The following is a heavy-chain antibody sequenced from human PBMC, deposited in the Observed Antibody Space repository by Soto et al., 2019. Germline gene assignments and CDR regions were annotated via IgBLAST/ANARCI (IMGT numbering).Heavy chain of an antibody. D-gene: IGHD1-26*01. Sequence: SETLSLTCTVSGGSTSSYYWSWIRQPPGKGLEWIGYIYYTGSTNYNPSLKSRVTISLDASKNQFSLKMNSVTAADTAVYYCARLAATVAFDIRGQGTMVTVS. J-gene: IGHJ3*02. CDR3: ARLAATVAFDI. V-gene: IGHV4-59*08. CDR2: IYYTGST. CDR1: GGSTSSYY.